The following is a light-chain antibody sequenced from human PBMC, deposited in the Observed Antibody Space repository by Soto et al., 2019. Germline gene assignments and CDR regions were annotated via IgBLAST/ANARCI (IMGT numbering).Light chain of an antibody. J-gene: IGKJ1*01. CDR2: DAS. CDR3: KQYSSYWK. Sequence: DIQMTQSPSTLSASVVDSLTITFRASQSISSWLAWYQQKPGEAPKFLIYDASNLESGVPSRFSGSGSGTEFTLTISSLQPDDFATYYCKQYSSYWKFGQGTKVDIK. V-gene: IGKV1-5*01. CDR1: QSISSW.